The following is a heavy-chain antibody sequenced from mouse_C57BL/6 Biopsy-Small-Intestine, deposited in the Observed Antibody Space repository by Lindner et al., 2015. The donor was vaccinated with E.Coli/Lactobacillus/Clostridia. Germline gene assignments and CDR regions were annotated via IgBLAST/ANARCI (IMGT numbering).Heavy chain of an antibody. V-gene: IGHV1-54*01. CDR3: ASYGNFDH. J-gene: IGHJ3*01. CDR1: GYAFSNYL. D-gene: IGHD2-1*01. Sequence: VQLQESGAELVRPGTSVKVSCKASGYAFSNYLIEWVKQRPGQGLEWIGVINPGSGGTDCNEKFKDKATLTADKSSSTAYMQLSSLTSEDSAVYFCASYGNFDHWGQGTLVTVSA. CDR2: INPGSGGT.